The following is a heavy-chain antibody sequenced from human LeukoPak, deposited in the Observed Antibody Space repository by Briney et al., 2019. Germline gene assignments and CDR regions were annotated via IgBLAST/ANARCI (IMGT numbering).Heavy chain of an antibody. Sequence: SETLSLTCSLSGGPIHGYYWSWIRQPPGKGLEWIGYIYYSGSTDYNPSLKSRVTISVDTSNKQFSLKLSSVTAADTAIYYCARHLAARLGAARYLHYWGQGTLVTVSS. CDR2: IYYSGST. V-gene: IGHV4-59*08. CDR1: GGPIHGYY. CDR3: ARHLAARLGAARYLHY. J-gene: IGHJ4*02. D-gene: IGHD4/OR15-4a*01.